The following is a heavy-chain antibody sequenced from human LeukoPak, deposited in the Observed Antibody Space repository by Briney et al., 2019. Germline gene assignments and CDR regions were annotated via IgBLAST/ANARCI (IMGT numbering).Heavy chain of an antibody. D-gene: IGHD3-9*01. CDR3: ARHLGYYNSGWFDP. Sequence: PSETLFLTCTVSGGSISSYYWSWIRQPPGKTLEWIGYIYNSGNTIYNPSLKSRVTISVDTSKNQFSLRLTSVTAADTAVYYCARHLGYYNSGWFDPWGQGTLVTVSS. CDR2: IYNSGNT. J-gene: IGHJ5*02. CDR1: GGSISSYY. V-gene: IGHV4-59*08.